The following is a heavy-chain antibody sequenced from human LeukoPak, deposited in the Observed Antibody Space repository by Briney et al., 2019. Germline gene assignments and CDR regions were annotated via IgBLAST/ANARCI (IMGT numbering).Heavy chain of an antibody. CDR2: IYSGDTT. CDR1: GFTVSSYH. D-gene: IGHD1-26*01. J-gene: IGHJ4*02. V-gene: IGHV3-53*01. Sequence: GGSLRLSCAASGFTVSSYHMSWVRQAPGKGLERVSAIYSGDTTYYADSVKGRFTVSRDNSKNTLYLQMDSLRAEDTAVYYCARDRNRGSYFLDYWGQGTLVTVSS. CDR3: ARDRNRGSYFLDY.